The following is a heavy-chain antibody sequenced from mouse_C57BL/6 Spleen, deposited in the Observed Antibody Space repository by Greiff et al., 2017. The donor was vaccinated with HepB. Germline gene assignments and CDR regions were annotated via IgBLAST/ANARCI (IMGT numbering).Heavy chain of an antibody. CDR1: GYTFTNYW. Sequence: QVQLQQSGAELVRPGTSVKMSCKASGYTFTNYWIGWAKQRPGHGLEWIGDIYPGGGYTNYNEKFKGKATLTADKSSSTAYMQCSSLTSEDSAIYYGARSDDYWVYLDYWGQGTTLTVSS. D-gene: IGHD2-4*01. CDR3: ARSDDYWVYLDY. V-gene: IGHV1-63*01. CDR2: IYPGGGYT. J-gene: IGHJ2*01.